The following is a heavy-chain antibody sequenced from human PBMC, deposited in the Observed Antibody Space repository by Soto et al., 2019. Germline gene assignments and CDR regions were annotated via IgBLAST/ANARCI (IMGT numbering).Heavy chain of an antibody. V-gene: IGHV3-7*01. CDR3: TRGPRPISTGTGAY. CDR2: IPQEGVDG. CDR1: GFVFSMYS. D-gene: IGHD3-10*01. J-gene: IGHJ4*02. Sequence: PRLSCEVSGFVFSMYSMSWVRQTPGKGLEWVAKIPQEGVDGHYADSVKGRFTISRDNGNDTLYLQMNNLRAEDSGLYYCTRGPRPISTGTGAYWGQGTQVTVS.